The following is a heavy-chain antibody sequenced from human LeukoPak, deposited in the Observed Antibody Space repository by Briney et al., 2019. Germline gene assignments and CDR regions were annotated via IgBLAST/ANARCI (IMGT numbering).Heavy chain of an antibody. CDR1: GFTFSSYA. Sequence: GGSLRLSCAASGFTFSSYAMHWVRQAPGKGLEYVSAISSNGGSTYYADSVKGRFTISRDNSKNTLYLQMNSLRAEDTAVYYCAKSLGYCSSTSCYYTNYYYYGMDVWGQGTTVTVSS. CDR3: AKSLGYCSSTSCYYTNYYYYGMDV. CDR2: ISSNGGST. V-gene: IGHV3-64*04. J-gene: IGHJ6*02. D-gene: IGHD2-2*01.